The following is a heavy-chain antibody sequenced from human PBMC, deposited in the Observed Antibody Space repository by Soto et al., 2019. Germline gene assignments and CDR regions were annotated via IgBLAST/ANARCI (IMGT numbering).Heavy chain of an antibody. D-gene: IGHD3-10*01. Sequence: QVQLQESGPGLVKPSQTLSLTCTVSGGSISSGGYYWSWIRQHPGKGLEWIGYIYYSGGTDYNPSLKSLVTISVDTSKNQFSLKLSSVTAADTAVYYCASSPSGSGSYNYWGQGTLVTVSS. J-gene: IGHJ4*02. CDR2: IYYSGGT. CDR3: ASSPSGSGSYNY. V-gene: IGHV4-31*01. CDR1: GGSISSGGYY.